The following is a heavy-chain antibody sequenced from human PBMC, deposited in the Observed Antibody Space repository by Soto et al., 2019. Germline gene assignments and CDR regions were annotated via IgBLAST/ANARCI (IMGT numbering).Heavy chain of an antibody. D-gene: IGHD3-3*01. Sequence: SETLSLTCTVSGGSISSGDYYWSWIRQPPGKGLEWIGYIYYSGSTYYNPSLKSRATVSVDTSKNQFSLKLSSVTAEDTAVYYCARDFPETTYDFWSGYYSDDAFDIWGQGTMVTVSS. CDR1: GGSISSGDYY. CDR3: ARDFPETTYDFWSGYYSDDAFDI. V-gene: IGHV4-30-4*01. J-gene: IGHJ3*02. CDR2: IYYSGST.